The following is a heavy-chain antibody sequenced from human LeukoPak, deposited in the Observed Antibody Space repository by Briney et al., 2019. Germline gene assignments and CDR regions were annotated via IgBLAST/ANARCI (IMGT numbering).Heavy chain of an antibody. CDR2: IYYSGST. CDR3: ARDPYYDSSGYRTGGFDP. J-gene: IGHJ5*02. Sequence: SETLSLTCTVSGGSISSSSYYWGWIRQPPGKGLEWIGSIYYSGSTYYNPSLKSRVTISVDTSKNQFSLKLSSVTAADTAVYYCARDPYYDSSGYRTGGFDPWGQGTLVTVSS. V-gene: IGHV4-39*07. D-gene: IGHD3-22*01. CDR1: GGSISSSSYY.